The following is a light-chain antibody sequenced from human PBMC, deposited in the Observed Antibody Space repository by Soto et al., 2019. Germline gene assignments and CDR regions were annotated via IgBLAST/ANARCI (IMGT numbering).Light chain of an antibody. CDR2: AAS. V-gene: IGKV1-39*01. CDR3: QQSFSPHIA. J-gene: IGKJ5*01. Sequence: EIQVTQSPTSLSASVGERITITCRASRSIGHNLNWYQQRPGKAPQLLIYAASSLQSGVPSRFSGSSSGTDFTLTINGLQPEDFATYYCQQSFSPHIAFGQGTRL. CDR1: RSIGHN.